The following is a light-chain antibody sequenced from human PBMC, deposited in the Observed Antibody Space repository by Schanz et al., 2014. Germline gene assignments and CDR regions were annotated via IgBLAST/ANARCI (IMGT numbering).Light chain of an antibody. J-gene: IGLJ3*02. Sequence: QSALTQPASVSGSPGQSITISCTGTSSDVGSYKFVSWYQQHPGKAPKLIIYEATNRPSGVSSRFSGSKSVTTASLTISGLQAEDEADYYCASYGGSNNFKVFGGGTKLTVL. CDR3: ASYGGSNNFKV. CDR1: SSDVGSYKF. V-gene: IGLV2-14*02. CDR2: EAT.